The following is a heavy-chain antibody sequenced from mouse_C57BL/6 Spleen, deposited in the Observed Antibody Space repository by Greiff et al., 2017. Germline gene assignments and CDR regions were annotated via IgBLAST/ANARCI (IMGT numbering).Heavy chain of an antibody. D-gene: IGHD2-4*01. J-gene: IGHJ3*01. CDR3: ARDEGLRRGFAY. CDR2: IHPSSGST. Sequence: QVQLQQPGAELVKPGASVKLSCKASGYTFTSYWMHWVKQRPGQGLEWIGMIHPSSGSTNYNEKFKSKATLTVDKSSSTAYMQRSSLTSEDSAVYYCARDEGLRRGFAYWGQGTLVTVSA. CDR1: GYTFTSYW. V-gene: IGHV1-64*01.